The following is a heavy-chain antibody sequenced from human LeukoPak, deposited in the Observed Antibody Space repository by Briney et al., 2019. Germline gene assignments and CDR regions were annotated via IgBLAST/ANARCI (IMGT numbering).Heavy chain of an antibody. Sequence: ASVKVSCKASGYTFTGYYMQWVRQAPGQGLEWMGWINPNSGGTDYAQKFQGRVTMTRDTSISTAYMELSRLRSDDTAVYYCASGYRTVDMTIFAYWGRGPLVPVPS. CDR3: ASGYRTVDMTIFAY. CDR2: INPNSGGT. CDR1: GYTFTGYY. D-gene: IGHD3-3*01. J-gene: IGHJ4*02. V-gene: IGHV1-2*02.